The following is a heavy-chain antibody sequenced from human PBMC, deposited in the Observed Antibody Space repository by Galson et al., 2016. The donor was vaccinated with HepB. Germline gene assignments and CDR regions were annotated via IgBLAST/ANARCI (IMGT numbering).Heavy chain of an antibody. CDR3: ARDVQFRFDY. V-gene: IGHV1-18*04. Sequence: SVKVSCKASGYRFLTYGISWVRQAPGQGLEWLGWISANSGNTIYAQKFQDRVTMTRDTSASTVYMDLRSLRSDDTAVYYCARDVQFRFDYWGQGTLFTVSS. CDR2: ISANSGNT. J-gene: IGHJ4*02. D-gene: IGHD4-11*01. CDR1: GYRFLTYG.